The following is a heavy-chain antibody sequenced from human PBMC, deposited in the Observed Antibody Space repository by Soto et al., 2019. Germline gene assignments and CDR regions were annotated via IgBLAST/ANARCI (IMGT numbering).Heavy chain of an antibody. CDR3: AKNSYGDSWNFGLDV. V-gene: IGHV3-73*01. J-gene: IGHJ6*02. D-gene: IGHD4-17*01. CDR1: GFTFSGSA. Sequence: GGSLRLSCAASGFTFSGSAMHWVRQASGKGLEWVGRIRSKANSYATAYAASVKGRFTISRDDSKNTAYLQMNSLRDEDTAVYYCAKNSYGDSWNFGLDVWGQGTTVTVSS. CDR2: IRSKANSYAT.